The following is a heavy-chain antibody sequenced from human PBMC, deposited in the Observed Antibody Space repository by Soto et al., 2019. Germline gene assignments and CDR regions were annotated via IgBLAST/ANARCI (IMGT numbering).Heavy chain of an antibody. CDR1: GRSFCCYY. V-gene: IGHV4-34*01. CDR3: AREGGKYCSSDYMDG. Sequence: PWETLSLIRVGYGRSFCCYYWGCLRQPPGRRLEWIGEINHSGSTNYNPSLKSRVTISVDTSKNQYSLKLSSVTAADTAVHYCAREGGKYCSSDYMDGWGKGTTVT. CDR2: INHSGST. D-gene: IGHD6-6*01. J-gene: IGHJ6*03.